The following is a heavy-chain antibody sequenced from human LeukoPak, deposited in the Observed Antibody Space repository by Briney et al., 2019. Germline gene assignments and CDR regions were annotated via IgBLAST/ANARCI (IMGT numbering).Heavy chain of an antibody. CDR3: TRAGGLVRGVHYYYYMDV. CDR1: GFTFSTYG. CDR2: IRYDGSDK. D-gene: IGHD3-10*01. V-gene: IGHV3-30*02. Sequence: GGSLRLSCAASGFTFSTYGMHWVRQAPGKGLEWVAFIRYDGSDKYYADSVKGRFTISRDNSKNTLSLQMNSLRPEDTAVYYCTRAGGLVRGVHYYYYMDVWGKGTTVTVSS. J-gene: IGHJ6*03.